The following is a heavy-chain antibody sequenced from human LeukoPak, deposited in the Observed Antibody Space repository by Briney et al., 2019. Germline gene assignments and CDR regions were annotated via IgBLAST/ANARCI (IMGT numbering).Heavy chain of an antibody. CDR2: IYYSGST. D-gene: IGHD3-9*01. V-gene: IGHV4-59*08. J-gene: IGHJ3*02. Sequence: PPETLSLTCTVSGGSISSYYWSWIRQPPGKGLEWIGYIYYSGSTNYNPSLKSRVTISVDTSKNQFSLKLSSVTAADTAVYYCARQGSYRRIYDILTGRDAFDIWGQGTMVTVSS. CDR3: ARQGSYRRIYDILTGRDAFDI. CDR1: GGSISSYY.